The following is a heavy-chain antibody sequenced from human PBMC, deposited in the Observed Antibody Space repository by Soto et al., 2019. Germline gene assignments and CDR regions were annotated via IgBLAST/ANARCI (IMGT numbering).Heavy chain of an antibody. D-gene: IGHD2-15*01. CDR1: GGSFSGYY. V-gene: IGHV4-34*01. J-gene: IGHJ5*02. Sequence: SEILSLTCAVYGGSFSGYYWSWIRQPPGKGLEWIGEINHSGSTNYNPSLKSRVTISVDTSKNQFSLKLSSVTAADTAVYYCARGRGYGNWFDPWGQGTLVTVSS. CDR2: INHSGST. CDR3: ARGRGYGNWFDP.